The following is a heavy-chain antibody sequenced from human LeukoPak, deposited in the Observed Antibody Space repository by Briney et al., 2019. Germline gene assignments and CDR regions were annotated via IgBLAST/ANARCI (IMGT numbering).Heavy chain of an antibody. D-gene: IGHD5-24*01. Sequence: GGSLRLSCSASGFTFSNYYMSWIRQAPGKGLEWVSYISSSGSTTHYADSVKGRFTISRDNAKNSLYLQMNSLRAEDTAVYYCAKGRMATITWLDYWGQGTLVTVSS. CDR2: ISSSGSTT. V-gene: IGHV3-11*01. CDR1: GFTFSNYY. CDR3: AKGRMATITWLDY. J-gene: IGHJ4*02.